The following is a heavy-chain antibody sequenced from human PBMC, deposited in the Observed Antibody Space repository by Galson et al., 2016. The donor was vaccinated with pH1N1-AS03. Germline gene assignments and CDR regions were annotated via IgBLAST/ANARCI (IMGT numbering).Heavy chain of an antibody. J-gene: IGHJ4*02. CDR3: AREFRGGLFDY. D-gene: IGHD3-10*01. CDR2: MNLGTAKT. V-gene: IGHV1-8*01. Sequence: SVKVSCKASGYTFTDYDIAWVRQVAGQGLEWMGWMNLGTAKTVYAQRFQGRVTMTRDTSTSTVYMDLSGLRAEDTAVYYWAREFRGGLFDYWGQGILVTVSS. CDR1: GYTFTDYD.